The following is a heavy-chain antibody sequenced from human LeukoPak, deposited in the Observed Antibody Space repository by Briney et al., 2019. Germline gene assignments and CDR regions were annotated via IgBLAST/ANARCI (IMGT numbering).Heavy chain of an antibody. CDR2: IRYDGSNK. D-gene: IGHD3-10*01. CDR1: GFTFSNYG. V-gene: IGHV3-30*02. CDR3: AKHAWAMIRGLTLYYFDY. J-gene: IGHJ4*02. Sequence: PGGSLRLSCAASGFTFSNYGMHWVRQAPGKGLKWVAFIRYDGSNKYYADSVKGRFTISRDNSKNTLYVQMNSLRAEDTAVYYCAKHAWAMIRGLTLYYFDYWGQGTLVTVSS.